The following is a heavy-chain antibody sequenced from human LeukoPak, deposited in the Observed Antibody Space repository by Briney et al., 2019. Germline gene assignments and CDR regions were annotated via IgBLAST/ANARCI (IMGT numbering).Heavy chain of an antibody. Sequence: GGSLRLSCAASRFTFSTYWMTWVSQAPGKGLEWVAHIKQDGSEKYYVDSVKGRFTISRDNAKNSLYLQMNSLRAEDTAVYDCAREGLYLFDYWGLGTLVTVSS. CDR2: IKQDGSEK. V-gene: IGHV3-7*05. CDR1: RFTFSTYW. J-gene: IGHJ4*02. CDR3: AREGLYLFDY.